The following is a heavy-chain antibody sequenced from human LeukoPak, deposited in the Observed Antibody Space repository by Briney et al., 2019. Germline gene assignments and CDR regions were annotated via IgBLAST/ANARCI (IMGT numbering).Heavy chain of an antibody. J-gene: IGHJ4*02. CDR2: IFYSGST. V-gene: IGHV4-39*07. CDR3: ARDRPAGIDY. Sequence: SETLSLTCTVSGGSISTSNYYWGWVRQPPGKGLEWIGSIFYSGSTYYNPSLRSRVTISLDTSKNQFSLKLRSVTAADTAVYYCARDRPAGIDYWGQGTLVTVSS. CDR1: GGSISTSNYY. D-gene: IGHD6-13*01.